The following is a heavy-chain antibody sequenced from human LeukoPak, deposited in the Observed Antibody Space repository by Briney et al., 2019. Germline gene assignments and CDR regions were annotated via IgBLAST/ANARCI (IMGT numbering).Heavy chain of an antibody. D-gene: IGHD2/OR15-2a*01. CDR1: GYTFTGYY. J-gene: IGHJ6*03. CDR3: ARDSLSIRGHYYYYMDV. V-gene: IGHV1-2*02. Sequence: ASVKVSCKASGYTFTGYYMHWVRQAPGQGLEWMGWINPNSGGTNYAQKFQGRVTMTRDTSISTAYMELSRLRSDDTAVYYCARDSLSIRGHYYYYMDVWGKGTTVTISS. CDR2: INPNSGGT.